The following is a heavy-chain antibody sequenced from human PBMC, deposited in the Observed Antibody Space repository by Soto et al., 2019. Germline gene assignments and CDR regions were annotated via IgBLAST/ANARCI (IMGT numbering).Heavy chain of an antibody. D-gene: IGHD2-21*02. CDR2: INSDGSST. CDR1: GFTFSSYW. V-gene: IGHV3-74*01. CDR3: ASPRTSCSGDCFSSFDF. J-gene: IGHJ4*02. Sequence: AGGSLRLSCVASGFTFSSYWMNWVRQVPGKGLVWVAHINSDGSSTSYADSVKGRFTISRDNAKNTLYLQVNSLRAEDTAMYYCASPRTSCSGDCFSSFDFWGQGTLVTVSS.